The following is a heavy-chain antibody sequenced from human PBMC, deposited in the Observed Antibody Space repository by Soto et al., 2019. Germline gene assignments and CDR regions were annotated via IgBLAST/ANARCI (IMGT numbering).Heavy chain of an antibody. CDR1: GYTFTAYY. CDR3: ARNMDYYYGRGSGNGHGV. J-gene: IGHJ6*02. D-gene: IGHD3-10*02. CDR2: INPKFGDT. Sequence: QVQLVQSGAEVKEPGDSVRVSCEASGYTFTAYYIHWVRRAPGQGLEWMGWINPKFGDTTYAQDFQSKVSKTRDMSIRTVYMELSRLTSDDTAIYYFARNMDYYYGRGSGNGHGVWGQGTTVTVFS. V-gene: IGHV1-2*02.